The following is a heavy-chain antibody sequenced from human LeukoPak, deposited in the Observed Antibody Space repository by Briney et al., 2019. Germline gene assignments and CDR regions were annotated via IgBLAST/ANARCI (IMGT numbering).Heavy chain of an antibody. CDR2: INYRGNT. J-gene: IGHJ5*02. CDR1: GDSIGANY. Sequence: PWETLSLTCTVAGDSIGANYCKCIRQPPGRGLGWIAYINYRGNTNYNPYLKSRVTISVDTSKNQLSLTMRSVTDADTHVYYCARGGIGIVPATIGTLDPWGQGTLVTVSS. V-gene: IGHV4-59*01. CDR3: ARGGIGIVPATIGTLDP. D-gene: IGHD2-2*02.